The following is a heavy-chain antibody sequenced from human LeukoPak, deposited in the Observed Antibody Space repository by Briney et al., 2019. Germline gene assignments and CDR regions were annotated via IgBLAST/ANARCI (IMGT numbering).Heavy chain of an antibody. D-gene: IGHD1-1*01. CDR3: ASEMRTTNGAFDI. J-gene: IGHJ3*02. Sequence: SETLSLTCTASGGSISKYYWSWLRQPPGKGLEWIGYIYYSGGTNYNPSLKSRVTISVDTSKKQFSLKLSSVTAAATAVYYCASEMRTTNGAFDIWGQGTMVTVSS. CDR2: IYYSGGT. V-gene: IGHV4-59*01. CDR1: GGSISKYY.